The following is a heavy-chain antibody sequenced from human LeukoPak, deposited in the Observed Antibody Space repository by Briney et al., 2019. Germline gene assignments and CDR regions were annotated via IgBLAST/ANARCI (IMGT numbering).Heavy chain of an antibody. J-gene: IGHJ6*04. CDR2: ISSSGSTI. CDR1: GFTFSSYE. D-gene: IGHD4-17*01. CDR3: ARENTVTRTSSYYYGMDV. Sequence: GGSLRLSCAASGFTFSSYEMNWVRQAPGKGLEWVSYISSSGSTIYYADSVKGRFTISGDNAKNSLYLQMNSLRAEDTAVYYCARENTVTRTSSYYYGMDVWGKGTTVTVSS. V-gene: IGHV3-48*03.